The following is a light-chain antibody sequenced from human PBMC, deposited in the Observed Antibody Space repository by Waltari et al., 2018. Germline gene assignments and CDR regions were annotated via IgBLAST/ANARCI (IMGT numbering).Light chain of an antibody. CDR1: QSVSSSY. V-gene: IGKV3-20*01. CDR2: GAS. J-gene: IGKJ4*01. Sequence: EIVLTQSPGTLSLSPGERATLSCRASQSVSSSYLAWYQQKLGQAPRLLIYGASSRATGSPDRFRGSGSGTDFTLTISRLEPEDVAVYYCQQYGSSPLTFGGGTKVEIK. CDR3: QQYGSSPLT.